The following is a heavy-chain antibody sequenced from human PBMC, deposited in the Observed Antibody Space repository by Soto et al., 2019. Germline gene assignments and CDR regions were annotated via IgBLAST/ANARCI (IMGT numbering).Heavy chain of an antibody. D-gene: IGHD1-1*01. Sequence: GGSLRLSCAASGFTFDTNGMTWVRQAPGKGLEWVSAISAAGGTTYYADPVKGRFTISRDNSKNTLYLQVSSLRAEDTAVYYCAKSRDAYNFYFYYGMDVWGQGTSVTVSS. CDR3: AKSRDAYNFYFYYGMDV. CDR1: GFTFDTNG. J-gene: IGHJ6*02. V-gene: IGHV3-23*01. CDR2: ISAAGGTT.